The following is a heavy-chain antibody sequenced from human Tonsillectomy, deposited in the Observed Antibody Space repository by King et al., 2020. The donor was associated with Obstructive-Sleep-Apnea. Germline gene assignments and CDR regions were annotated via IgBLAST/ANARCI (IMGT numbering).Heavy chain of an antibody. D-gene: IGHD1-14*01. V-gene: IGHV4-39*01. Sequence: LQLQESGPGLVKPSETLSLTCTVSGDSLSSSSYYWGWIRQPPGKGLEWIGGIYYRGSTYYNPSLNSRVTISVDTSKNQFSLKLGSVTAADTAVYYCATHTTAWRPVDSWGQGTLVTVSS. CDR2: IYYRGST. CDR3: ATHTTAWRPVDS. J-gene: IGHJ4*02. CDR1: GDSLSSSSYY.